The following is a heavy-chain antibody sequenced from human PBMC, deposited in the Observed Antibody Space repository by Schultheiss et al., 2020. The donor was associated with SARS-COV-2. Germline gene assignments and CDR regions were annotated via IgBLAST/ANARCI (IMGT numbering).Heavy chain of an antibody. CDR1: GFTFSSSW. J-gene: IGHJ4*02. Sequence: GGSLRLSCAASGFTFSSSWMHWVCQAPEKGQEWVADIKCDGSEKYYVDSVKGRLTISRDNAKNSLYLQMNSLRDEDTAVYYCARVILDPQNGYYFDYWGQGTLVTVSS. CDR2: IKCDGSEK. V-gene: IGHV3-52*02. CDR3: ARVILDPQNGYYFDY. D-gene: IGHD1-1*01.